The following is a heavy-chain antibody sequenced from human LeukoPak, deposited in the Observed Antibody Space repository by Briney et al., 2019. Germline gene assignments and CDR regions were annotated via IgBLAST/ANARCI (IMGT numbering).Heavy chain of an antibody. V-gene: IGHV3-9*03. J-gene: IGHJ3*02. CDR3: AEDRDYYLNAFDI. D-gene: IGHD3-22*01. CDR2: ISWNSGSI. CDR1: GFTFDDYA. Sequence: GGSLRLSCAASGFTFDDYAMHWVRQAPGKGLEWVSGISWNSGSIGYADSVKGRFTISRDNAKNSLYLQMNSLRAEDMALYYCAEDRDYYLNAFDIWGQGTMVTVSS.